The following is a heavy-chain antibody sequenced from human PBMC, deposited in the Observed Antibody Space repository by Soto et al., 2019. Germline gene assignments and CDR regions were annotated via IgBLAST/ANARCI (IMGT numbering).Heavy chain of an antibody. CDR1: GGSISSGDYY. D-gene: IGHD2-15*01. Sequence: PSETLSLTCTVSGGSISSGDYYWSWIRQPPGKGLEWIGYIYYSGSTYYNPSLKSRVTISVDTSKNQFSLKLSSVTAADTAVYYCARGTRYCSGGSCYLFDYWGQGTLVTVYS. CDR2: IYYSGST. CDR3: ARGTRYCSGGSCYLFDY. V-gene: IGHV4-30-4*01. J-gene: IGHJ4*02.